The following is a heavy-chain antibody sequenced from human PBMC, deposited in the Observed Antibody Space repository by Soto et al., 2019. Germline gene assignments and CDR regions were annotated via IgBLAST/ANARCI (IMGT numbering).Heavy chain of an antibody. CDR2: ISGSGGST. J-gene: IGHJ6*02. V-gene: IGHV3-23*01. CDR3: AKDRGQSYGLVGGDYYGMDV. Sequence: EVQLLESGGGLVQPGGSLRLSCAASGFTFSSYAMSWVRQAPGKGLEWVSAISGSGGSTYYADSVKGRFTISRDNSKNTLYLQMNSLRAEDTAVYYCAKDRGQSYGLVGGDYYGMDVWGQGTTVTVSS. CDR1: GFTFSSYA. D-gene: IGHD3-10*01.